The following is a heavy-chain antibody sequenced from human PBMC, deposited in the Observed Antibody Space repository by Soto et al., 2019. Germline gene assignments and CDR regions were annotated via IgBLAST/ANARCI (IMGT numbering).Heavy chain of an antibody. CDR2: IIPIFGTA. V-gene: IGHV1-69*06. Sequence: RASVKVSCKASGGTFSSYAISWVRQAPGQGLEWMGGIIPIFGTANYAQKFQGRVTITADKSTSTAYMELSSLRSEDMAVYYCARAASGITMVRGPIDYYYGMDVWGQGTTVTVSS. CDR1: GGTFSSYA. CDR3: ARAASGITMVRGPIDYYYGMDV. D-gene: IGHD3-10*01. J-gene: IGHJ6*02.